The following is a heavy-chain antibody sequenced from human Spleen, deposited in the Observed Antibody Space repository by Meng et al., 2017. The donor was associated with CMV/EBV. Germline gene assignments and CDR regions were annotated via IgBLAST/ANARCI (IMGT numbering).Heavy chain of an antibody. CDR1: GFTFSSYW. D-gene: IGHD1-14*01. CDR2: INSDGSST. V-gene: IGHV3-74*01. J-gene: IGHJ6*02. Sequence: GESLKISCAASGFTFSSYWMYWVRQAPGKGLVWVSRINSDGSSTNYADSVKGRFTISRDNAKNTLYLQMNSLRAEDTAVYYCARRPTGHGMDAWGQGTTVTVSS. CDR3: ARRPTGHGMDA.